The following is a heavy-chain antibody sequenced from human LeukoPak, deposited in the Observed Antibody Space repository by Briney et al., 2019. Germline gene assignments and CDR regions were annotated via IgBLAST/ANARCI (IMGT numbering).Heavy chain of an antibody. J-gene: IGHJ3*02. Sequence: SETLSLTCTVSGDSMTRYCWNWMRQSPGKGPQWIGYICSSGSANNNPPLNSRVTISLDTSRNQFSLKLTSMTAADTGVYYRAGWDERLNAFDIWGQGTMVTVSS. V-gene: IGHV4-59*03. CDR1: GDSMTRYC. CDR2: ICSSGSA. CDR3: AGWDERLNAFDI. D-gene: IGHD1-26*01.